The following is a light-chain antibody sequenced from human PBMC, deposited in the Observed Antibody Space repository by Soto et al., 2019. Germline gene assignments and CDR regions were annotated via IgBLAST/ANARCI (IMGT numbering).Light chain of an antibody. CDR1: QSVDSW. V-gene: IGKV1-5*03. J-gene: IGKJ1*01. CDR2: KAS. CDR3: QHYNDYSRM. Sequence: DIQMTQSPSTLSASIGDRVTITCRTSQSVDSWLAWYQQKPGKAPKLLIYKASSLQTGIPSRFSGSVSGTEFTLTISSLQADDFATYYCQHYNDYSRMFGQGTKVEIK.